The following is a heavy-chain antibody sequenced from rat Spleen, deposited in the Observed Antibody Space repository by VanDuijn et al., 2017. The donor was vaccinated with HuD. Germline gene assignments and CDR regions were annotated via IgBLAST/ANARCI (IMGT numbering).Heavy chain of an antibody. V-gene: IGHV5-29*01. CDR3: ASLMYTPDYLGVMDA. CDR2: ISFDGGRN. Sequence: EVQLVESGGGLVQPGRSLKLSCAASGFTFSDYYMAWVRQAPTKGLEWVATISFDGGRNFYRDSVKGRFTISRDNAENTLYLQMDSLRSEATATYYCASLMYTPDYLGVMDAWGQGASVTVSS. J-gene: IGHJ4*01. D-gene: IGHD1-6*01. CDR1: GFTFSDYY.